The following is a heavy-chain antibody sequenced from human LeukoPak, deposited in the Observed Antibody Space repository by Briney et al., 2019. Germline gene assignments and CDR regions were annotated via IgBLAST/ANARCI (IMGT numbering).Heavy chain of an antibody. CDR1: GFTFSSYS. D-gene: IGHD3-22*01. V-gene: IGHV3-21*01. Sequence: GGSLRLSCAASGFTFSSYSMNWVRQAPGKGLEWVSSISSSSSYIYYADSVKGRFTISRDNAKNSLYLQMNSLRAEDTAVYYCASRGPVYYYDSSGLDWGQGTLVTVSS. CDR2: ISSSSSYI. CDR3: ASRGPVYYYDSSGLD. J-gene: IGHJ4*02.